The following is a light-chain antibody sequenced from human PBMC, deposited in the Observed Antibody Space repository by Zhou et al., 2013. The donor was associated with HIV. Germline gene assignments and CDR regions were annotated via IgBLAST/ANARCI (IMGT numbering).Light chain of an antibody. CDR2: AAS. J-gene: IGKJ2*01. V-gene: IGKV1-9*01. CDR1: QGISSF. CDR3: QQCNSYPYT. Sequence: DFQLTQSPSFLSASVGDRVTITCRASQGISSFLAWYQQKPGKAPKLLIYAASTLQSGVPSRFSGSGSGTEFTLTISSLQPDDFGTYYCQQCNSYPYTFGQGTKLEIK.